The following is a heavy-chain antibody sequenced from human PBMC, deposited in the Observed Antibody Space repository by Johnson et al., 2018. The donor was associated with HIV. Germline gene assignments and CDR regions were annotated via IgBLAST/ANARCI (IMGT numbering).Heavy chain of an antibody. D-gene: IGHD1-26*01. CDR1: GFTFSSHP. V-gene: IGHV3-30-3*01. CDR2: ISYDASNK. Sequence: QVQLVESGGGVAQPGTSLRLSCAASGFTFSSHPMNWVRQAPGKGLEWVAVISYDASNKYYADSVKGRFTISRDNSKSTLSLQMNSLRAEDTAVYYCARTRSGSFPHSDPFDTWGQGTMVTVSS. J-gene: IGHJ3*02. CDR3: ARTRSGSFPHSDPFDT.